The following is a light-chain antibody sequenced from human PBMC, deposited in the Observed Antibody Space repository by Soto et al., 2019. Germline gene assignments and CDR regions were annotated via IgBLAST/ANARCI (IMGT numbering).Light chain of an antibody. Sequence: EIVLTQSPGTLSLSPGERATLSCGASQSVSSTYLAWYQQKPGQAPRLLIYDASNRATGIPDRFSGSGSGTGFTLTISSLEPEDFAVYYCQQYGRSPGLFTFGPGTKVDIK. CDR1: QSVSSTY. V-gene: IGKV3-20*01. CDR2: DAS. CDR3: QQYGRSPGLFT. J-gene: IGKJ3*01.